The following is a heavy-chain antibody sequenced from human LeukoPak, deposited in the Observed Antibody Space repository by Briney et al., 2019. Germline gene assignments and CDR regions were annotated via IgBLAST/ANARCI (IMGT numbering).Heavy chain of an antibody. CDR1: GGTFSSYA. D-gene: IGHD5-18*01. Sequence: GASVKVSCKASGGTFSSYAISWVRQAPGQGLEWMGGIIPIFGTANYAQKFQGRVTITADKSTSTAYMELSSLRSEDTAVYYCAMVDTAMVEGYWGQGTLVTVSS. J-gene: IGHJ4*02. CDR2: IIPIFGTA. V-gene: IGHV1-69*06. CDR3: AMVDTAMVEGY.